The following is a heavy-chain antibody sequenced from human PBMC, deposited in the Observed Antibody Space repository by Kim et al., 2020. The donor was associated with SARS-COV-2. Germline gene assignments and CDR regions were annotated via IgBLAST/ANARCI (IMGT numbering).Heavy chain of an antibody. V-gene: IGHV3-33*01. CDR3: VRDESRLRRAVAVPYYYYGMDV. D-gene: IGHD6-19*01. CDR1: GFTFSSYG. CDR2: IWYDGSNK. Sequence: GGSLRLSCAASGFTFSSYGMHWVRQAPGKGLEWVAVIWYDGSNKYYADSVKGRFTISRDNSKNTLYLQMNSLRAEDTAVYYCVRDESRLRRAVAVPYYYYGMDVWGQGTTVTVSS. J-gene: IGHJ6*02.